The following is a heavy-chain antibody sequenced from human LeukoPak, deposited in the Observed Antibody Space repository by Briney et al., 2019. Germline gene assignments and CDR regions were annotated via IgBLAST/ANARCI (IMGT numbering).Heavy chain of an antibody. D-gene: IGHD6-19*01. Sequence: GGTLRLSCAASGFRIDDHGMSWVRQAPGKGLEWVSGISWNAGSTGYADSVKGRFTISSDNAENSLFLQMNSLRVEDTALYYCAGGDRNGWYFYYWGQGILVTVSS. CDR2: ISWNAGST. J-gene: IGHJ4*02. V-gene: IGHV3-20*04. CDR3: AGGDRNGWYFYY. CDR1: GFRIDDHG.